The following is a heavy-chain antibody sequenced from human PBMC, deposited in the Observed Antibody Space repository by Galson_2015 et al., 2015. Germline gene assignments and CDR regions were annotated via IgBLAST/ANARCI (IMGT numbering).Heavy chain of an antibody. D-gene: IGHD5-12*01. CDR1: GFTFDDYA. CDR2: ISWNSGSI. Sequence: SLRLSCAASGFTFDDYAMHWVRQAPGKGLEWVSGISWNSGSIGYADSVKGRFTISRDNAKNSLYLQMNSLRAEDTALYYCAKKGGYSGYDQEYYFDYWGQGTLVTVSS. CDR3: AKKGGYSGYDQEYYFDY. J-gene: IGHJ4*02. V-gene: IGHV3-9*01.